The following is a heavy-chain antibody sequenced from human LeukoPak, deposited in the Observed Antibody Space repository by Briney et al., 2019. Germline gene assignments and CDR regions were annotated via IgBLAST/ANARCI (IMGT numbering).Heavy chain of an antibody. D-gene: IGHD6-6*01. J-gene: IGHJ6*02. V-gene: IGHV1-69*01. CDR1: GGTFSSYA. CDR3: ARLDEYSSSSRYYGMDV. Sequence: SVKVSCKASGGTFSSYAISWVRQAPGQGLEWMGGIIPIFGTANYAQKFQGRVTITADESTSTAYMELSSLRSEDTAVYYCARLDEYSSSSRYYGMDVWGQGTTVTVSS. CDR2: IIPIFGTA.